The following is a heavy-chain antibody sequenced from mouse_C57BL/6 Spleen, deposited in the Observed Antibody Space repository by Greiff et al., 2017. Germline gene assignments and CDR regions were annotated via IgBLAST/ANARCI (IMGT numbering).Heavy chain of an antibody. CDR2: IWRGGST. CDR3: AKNPIYYYGSSSVMDY. CDR1: GFSLTSYG. D-gene: IGHD1-1*01. J-gene: IGHJ4*01. V-gene: IGHV2-5*01. Sequence: VQLQQSGPGLVQPSQSLSITCTVSGFSLTSYGVHWVRQSPGKGLEWLGVIWRGGSTDYNAAFMSRLSITKDNSKSQVFFKMKSLQADDTAIYYCAKNPIYYYGSSSVMDYWGQGTSVTVSS.